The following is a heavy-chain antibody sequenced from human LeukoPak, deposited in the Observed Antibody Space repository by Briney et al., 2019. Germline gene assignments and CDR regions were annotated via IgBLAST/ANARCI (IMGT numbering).Heavy chain of an antibody. Sequence: PGGSLTLSCATSGFILRNYGMHWVRQAPGKGLEWVAIIYYDGHRKYYADSVKGRFTISRDNAKNSLYLQMNSLRAEDTAVYYCARDSRHYDFWSGHSTNGVDYWGQGTLVTVSS. CDR1: GFILRNYG. CDR2: IYYDGHRK. D-gene: IGHD3-3*01. J-gene: IGHJ4*02. V-gene: IGHV3-33*01. CDR3: ARDSRHYDFWSGHSTNGVDY.